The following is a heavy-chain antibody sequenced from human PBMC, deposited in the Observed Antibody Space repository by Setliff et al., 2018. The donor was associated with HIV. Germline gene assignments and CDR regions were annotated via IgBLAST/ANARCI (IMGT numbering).Heavy chain of an antibody. D-gene: IGHD6-6*01. CDR1: GFAFSDYD. CDR3: TRELNGHTSSHYYFGLDV. J-gene: IGHJ6*02. CDR2: IGTGGDT. Sequence: PGGSLRLSCATSGFAFSDYDFHWVRQVTGEGLEWVSAIGTGGDTYYADSVKGRFTISRENAKNSLYLQMNNVRAGDTAVYYCTRELNGHTSSHYYFGLDVWGQGTTV. V-gene: IGHV3-13*01.